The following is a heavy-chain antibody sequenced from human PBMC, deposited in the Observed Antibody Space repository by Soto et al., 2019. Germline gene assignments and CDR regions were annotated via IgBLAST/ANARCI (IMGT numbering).Heavy chain of an antibody. J-gene: IGHJ3*02. V-gene: IGHV4-59*01. CDR2: IYYSGST. CDR1: GGSISSYY. D-gene: IGHD4-17*01. CDR3: ARDRPDYGAFDI. Sequence: SETLSLTCTVSGGSISSYYWSWIRQPPGKGLEWIGYIYYSGSTNYNPSLKSRVTISVDTSKNQFSLKLSSVTAADTAVYYCARDRPDYGAFDIWGQGTMVTVSS.